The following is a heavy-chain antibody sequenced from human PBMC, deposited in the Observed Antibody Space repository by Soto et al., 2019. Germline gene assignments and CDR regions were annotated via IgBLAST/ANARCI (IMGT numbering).Heavy chain of an antibody. V-gene: IGHV4-34*01. D-gene: IGHD3-22*01. CDR1: GGSGGSFSGYY. J-gene: IGHJ6*04. CDR3: ARHNYDSSVNHHYYWGRDV. CDR2: INHSGST. Sequence: SETLSLTCAVYGGSGGSFSGYYWSWIRQPPGKGLEWIGEINHSGSTNYNPSLKSRVTISVDTSKNQFSLKLSSVTAADTAVYYCARHNYDSSVNHHYYWGRDVWGKGPRVTVS.